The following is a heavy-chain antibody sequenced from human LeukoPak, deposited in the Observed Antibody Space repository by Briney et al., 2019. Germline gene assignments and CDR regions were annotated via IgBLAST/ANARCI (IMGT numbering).Heavy chain of an antibody. CDR3: ARDCSTTTCYGGAFDY. Sequence: ASVKVSCKASGYTFTSYGISWVRQAPGQGLEWMGWISAYNGNTNYAQKLQGRVTMTTDTSTSTAYMELRSLRSDDTAAYYCARDCSTTTCYGGAFDYWGQGTLVTVSS. CDR2: ISAYNGNT. D-gene: IGHD2-2*01. CDR1: GYTFTSYG. V-gene: IGHV1-18*01. J-gene: IGHJ4*02.